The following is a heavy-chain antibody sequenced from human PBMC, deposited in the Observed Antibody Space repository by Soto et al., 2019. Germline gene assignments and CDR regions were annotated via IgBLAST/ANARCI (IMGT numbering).Heavy chain of an antibody. D-gene: IGHD6-13*01. J-gene: IGHJ6*02. CDR3: ARAHSSSWYFRYYYYGMDV. Sequence: QVQLVQSGAEVKKPGSSVKVSCKASGGTFSSYAISWVRQAPGQGLEWMGGIIPIFGTANYAQKFQGRVTITADESTSTAYMELSSLRSEDTAVYYCARAHSSSWYFRYYYYGMDVWGQGTTVTVSS. CDR1: GGTFSSYA. CDR2: IIPIFGTA. V-gene: IGHV1-69*01.